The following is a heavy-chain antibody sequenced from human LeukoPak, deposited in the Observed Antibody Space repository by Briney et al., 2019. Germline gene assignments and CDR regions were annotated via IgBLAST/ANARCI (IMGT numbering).Heavy chain of an antibody. CDR2: IKQDGSEK. V-gene: IGHV3-7*01. Sequence: GGSLRLSCAASGFTFSSYWMSWVRQAPGKGLEWVANIKQDGSEKYYVDSVKGRFTISRDNAKNSPYLQMNSLRAEDTAVYYCARGQWLAPGSAFDIWGQGTMVTVSS. CDR3: ARGQWLAPGSAFDI. D-gene: IGHD6-19*01. CDR1: GFTFSSYW. J-gene: IGHJ3*02.